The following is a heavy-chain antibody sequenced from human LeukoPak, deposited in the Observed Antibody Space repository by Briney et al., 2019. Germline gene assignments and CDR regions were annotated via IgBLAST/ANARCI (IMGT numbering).Heavy chain of an antibody. J-gene: IGHJ2*01. V-gene: IGHV1-46*01. CDR2: VNPSSGST. D-gene: IGHD4-17*01. Sequence: GASVKVSCKASGYTFTTYYMHWVRQAPGQGLEWMGIVNPSSGSTSYAQKFQGRVTMTRDTSTSTVYMELSSLRSEDTAVYYCARDPYGDYWYFDLWGRGTLVTVSS. CDR3: ARDPYGDYWYFDL. CDR1: GYTFTTYY.